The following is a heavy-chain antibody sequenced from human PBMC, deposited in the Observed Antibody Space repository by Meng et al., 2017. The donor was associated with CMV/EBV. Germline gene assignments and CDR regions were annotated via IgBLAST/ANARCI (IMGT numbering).Heavy chain of an antibody. D-gene: IGHD3-3*01. CDR2: ISSSSSYI. Sequence: GGPLRPSCAAFGFTFSSYSMNWVRQAPGKGLEWVSSISSSSSYIYYADSVKGRFTTSRDNAKNSLYLQINSLRAEDTAVYYCARDRELDYDFWSGYGPGAFDIWGQGTMVTVSS. V-gene: IGHV3-21*01. J-gene: IGHJ3*02. CDR1: GFTFSSYS. CDR3: ARDRELDYDFWSGYGPGAFDI.